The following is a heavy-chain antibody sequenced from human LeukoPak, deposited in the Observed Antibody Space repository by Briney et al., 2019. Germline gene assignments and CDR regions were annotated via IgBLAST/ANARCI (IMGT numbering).Heavy chain of an antibody. CDR2: ITDSGDDT. CDR1: GFTFSSYA. J-gene: IGHJ4*02. Sequence: GGSLRLSCAASGFTFSSYAMTWVRQAPGKGLEWVSSITDSGDDTYYADSVKGRFTISRDNSKNTLYLQVNSLRADDTAVYYCAKGLRATYDSWGQGTLVTVSS. CDR3: AKGLRATYDS. V-gene: IGHV3-23*01.